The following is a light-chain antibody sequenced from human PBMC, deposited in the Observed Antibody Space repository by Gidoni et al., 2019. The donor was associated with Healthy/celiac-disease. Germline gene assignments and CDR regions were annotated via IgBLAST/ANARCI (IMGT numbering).Light chain of an antibody. CDR1: QSISSY. Sequence: DIQMTQSPSSLSASVGERVTITCRASQSISSYLNWYQQKPGKAPKLLIYAASSLQSGVPSRFSGSGSGTDFTLTISSLQPEDFATYYCQQSYSTLRTFXQXTKVEIK. V-gene: IGKV1-39*01. CDR2: AAS. J-gene: IGKJ1*01. CDR3: QQSYSTLRT.